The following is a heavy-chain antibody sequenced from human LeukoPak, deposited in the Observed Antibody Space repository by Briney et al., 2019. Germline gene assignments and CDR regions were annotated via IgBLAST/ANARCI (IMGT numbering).Heavy chain of an antibody. CDR3: ARDTDGSLDY. V-gene: IGHV3-53*01. CDR2: IYSGGTT. CDR1: GFIVRTNY. Sequence: GGSLRLSCAASGFIVRTNYMSCARQAPGKGLQWVSVIYSGGTTRYADSVRGRFTISRDNSKNTLYLQMNSLRADDTAVYYCARDTDGSLDYWGEGILVTVAS. J-gene: IGHJ4*02. D-gene: IGHD1-26*01.